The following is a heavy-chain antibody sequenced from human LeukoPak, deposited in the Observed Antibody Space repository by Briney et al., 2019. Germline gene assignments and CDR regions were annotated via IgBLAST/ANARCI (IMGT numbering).Heavy chain of an antibody. J-gene: IGHJ3*02. CDR2: INHSGST. V-gene: IGHV4-34*01. Sequence: SETLSLTCAVYGGSFSGYYWSWLRQPPGKGLEWIGEINHSGSTNYNPSLKSRVTISVDTSKNQFSLKLSSVTAADTAVYYCARVSSRFLEWLLYRSYAFDSWGQGTMVTVSS. CDR3: ARVSSRFLEWLLYRSYAFDS. D-gene: IGHD3-3*01. CDR1: GGSFSGYY.